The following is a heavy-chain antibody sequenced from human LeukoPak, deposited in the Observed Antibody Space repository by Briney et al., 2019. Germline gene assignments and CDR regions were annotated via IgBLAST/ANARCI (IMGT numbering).Heavy chain of an antibody. CDR3: ARGDYVWGSYRPPDC. CDR1: GYTFTSYG. J-gene: IGHJ4*02. V-gene: IGHV1-18*01. CDR2: ISAYNGNT. Sequence: GASVKVSCKASGYTFTSYGISWVRQAPGQGLEWMGWISAYNGNTNYAQKLQGRVTMTTDTSTSTAYMELRSLRSDDTAVYYCARGDYVWGSYRPPDCWGQGTLVTVSS. D-gene: IGHD3-16*02.